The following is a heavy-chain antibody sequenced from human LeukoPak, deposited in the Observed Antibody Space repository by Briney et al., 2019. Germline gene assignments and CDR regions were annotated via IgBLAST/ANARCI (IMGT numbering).Heavy chain of an antibody. V-gene: IGHV4-39*01. D-gene: IGHD6-13*01. Sequence: PSETLSLTCSVSGGSISSSSYYWGWPRQPPGKGLEWIGSICYSGNTYNNPSLKSRVTICEETSKNQLSLKLTSVPAADTAVYYCAMHTVIASSWSLDYWGQGTLVTVSS. J-gene: IGHJ4*02. CDR2: ICYSGNT. CDR3: AMHTVIASSWSLDY. CDR1: GGSISSSSYY.